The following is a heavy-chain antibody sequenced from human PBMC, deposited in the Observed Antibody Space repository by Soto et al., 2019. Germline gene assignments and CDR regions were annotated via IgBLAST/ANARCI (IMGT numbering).Heavy chain of an antibody. CDR3: THYWTDNSDNSV. V-gene: IGHV3-15*07. J-gene: IGHJ3*01. CDR2: IKSDGGGGTT. D-gene: IGHD3-22*01. CDR1: GFTFSLAW. Sequence: EEQLVESGGGLVKPGGSLRLSCAGSGFTFSLAWMNWVRQAPGKGLEWVGRIKSDGGGGTTDYAAPVKGRFTISRDDSINTLYLQMNNLKTEDTAVYYCTHYWTDNSDNSVWGQGTMVTVSS.